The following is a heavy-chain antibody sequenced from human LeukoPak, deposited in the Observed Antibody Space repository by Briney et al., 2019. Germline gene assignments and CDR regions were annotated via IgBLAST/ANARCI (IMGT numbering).Heavy chain of an antibody. CDR3: AREGRVSGYDFDC. V-gene: IGHV3-74*03. CDR2: ISSDGSSI. D-gene: IGHD5-12*01. J-gene: IGHJ4*02. CDR1: GFTFSSYW. Sequence: GGSLRLSCAASGFTFSSYWMHWVRQAPGKGLVWVSRISSDGSSITYADSVKGRFTISRDNAKNTLYLQMNSLRVEDTAVYYCAREGRVSGYDFDCWGQGTLVTVSS.